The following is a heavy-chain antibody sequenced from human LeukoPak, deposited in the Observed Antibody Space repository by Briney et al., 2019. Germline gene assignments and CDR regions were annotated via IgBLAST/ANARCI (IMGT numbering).Heavy chain of an antibody. CDR1: GVSISGYY. CDR2: IYYTGST. CDR3: ARAHSGSLFILDS. D-gene: IGHD1-26*01. J-gene: IGHJ4*02. V-gene: IGHV4-59*01. Sequence: KSSETLSLTCTVSGVSISGYYWNWIRQPPGKGLEWIGYIYYTGSTKYNPSLNSQVTISLDTSKNQLSLKVTSVTAADTAVYYCARAHSGSLFILDSWGQGTLVTVSS.